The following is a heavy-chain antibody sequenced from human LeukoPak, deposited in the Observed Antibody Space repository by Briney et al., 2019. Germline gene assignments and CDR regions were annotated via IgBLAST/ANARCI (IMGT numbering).Heavy chain of an antibody. CDR2: IYPGDSDT. CDR1: GYSFTSYW. V-gene: IGHV5-51*01. Sequence: GESLQISCKGSGYSFTSYWIGWVRQLPGKGLEWMGIIYPGDSDTRYSPSFQGQVTISADKSISTAYLQWSSLKASDTAMYYCARALSDSGDFWSGYPDLYYFDYWGQGTLVTVSS. D-gene: IGHD3-3*01. CDR3: ARALSDSGDFWSGYPDLYYFDY. J-gene: IGHJ4*02.